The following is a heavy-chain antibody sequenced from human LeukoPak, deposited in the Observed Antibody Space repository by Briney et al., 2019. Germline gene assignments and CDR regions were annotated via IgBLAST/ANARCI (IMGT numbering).Heavy chain of an antibody. D-gene: IGHD3-10*01. CDR2: IKQDGSEK. CDR1: GFTFSSYW. V-gene: IGHV3-7*01. CDR3: ARAQYYYGSGGDAFDI. Sequence: GGSLRLSCAASGFTFSSYWTSWVRQAPGKGLEWVANIKQDGSEKYYVDSVKGRFTISRDNAKNSLYLQMNSLRAEDTAVYYCARAQYYYGSGGDAFDIWGQGTMVTVSS. J-gene: IGHJ3*02.